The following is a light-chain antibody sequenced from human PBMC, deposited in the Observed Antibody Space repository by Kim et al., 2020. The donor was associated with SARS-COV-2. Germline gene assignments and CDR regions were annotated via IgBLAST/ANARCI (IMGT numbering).Light chain of an antibody. CDR3: QRRSNWPPIT. Sequence: EIVLTQSPATLSLSPGERATLSCRASQSVSSYLAWYQQKHGQAPRLLIYDASNRATGIPARFSGSGSGTDFTLTISSLEPEDFAVYYCQRRSNWPPITFGQGTRLEIK. CDR2: DAS. CDR1: QSVSSY. J-gene: IGKJ5*01. V-gene: IGKV3-11*01.